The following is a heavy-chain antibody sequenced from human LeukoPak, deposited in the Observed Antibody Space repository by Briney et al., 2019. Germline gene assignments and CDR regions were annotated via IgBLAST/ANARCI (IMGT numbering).Heavy chain of an antibody. CDR3: AKGGADYFDY. D-gene: IGHD1-26*01. CDR2: IRYDGSNK. CDR1: GFTFNIYG. V-gene: IGHV3-30*02. J-gene: IGHJ4*02. Sequence: GGSLRLPCAASGFTFNIYGMHWVRQAPGKGLEWVAFIRYDGSNKYYADSVKGRFTISRDNSKNTLYLQMNSLRAEDTAVYYCAKGGADYFDYWGQGTLVTVSS.